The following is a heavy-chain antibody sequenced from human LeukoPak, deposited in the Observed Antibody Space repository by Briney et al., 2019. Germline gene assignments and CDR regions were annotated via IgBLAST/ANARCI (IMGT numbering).Heavy chain of an antibody. CDR1: GFTFSSYS. Sequence: GGSLRLSCAASGFTFSSYSMNWVRQAPGKGLEWVSSISSSSYIYYADSVKGRFTISRDNAKNSLYLQMNSLRAEDTAVYYCARDPLDSSSSHEIWGQGTLVTVSS. V-gene: IGHV3-21*01. CDR2: ISSSSYI. D-gene: IGHD6-13*01. J-gene: IGHJ4*02. CDR3: ARDPLDSSSSHEI.